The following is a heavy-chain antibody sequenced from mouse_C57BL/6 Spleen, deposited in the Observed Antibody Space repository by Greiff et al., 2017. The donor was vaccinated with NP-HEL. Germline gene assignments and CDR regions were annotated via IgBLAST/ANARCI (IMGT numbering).Heavy chain of an antibody. CDR3: AREGDYYGSSGYFDV. CDR2: IFPGSGST. J-gene: IGHJ1*03. V-gene: IGHV1-75*01. D-gene: IGHD1-1*01. Sequence: QVQLKQSGPELVKPGASVKISCKASGYTFTDYYINWVKQRPGQGLEWIGWIFPGSGSTSYNEKFKGKATLTVDKSSRTAYMLLSSLTSEDSAVYYWAREGDYYGSSGYFDVWGTGTTVTVSS. CDR1: GYTFTDYY.